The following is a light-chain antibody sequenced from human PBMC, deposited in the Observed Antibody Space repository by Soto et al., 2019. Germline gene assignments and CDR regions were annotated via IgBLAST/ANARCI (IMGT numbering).Light chain of an antibody. CDR3: SSYTSSSFLV. CDR2: DVS. CDR1: SRDVGGYNY. V-gene: IGLV2-14*01. Sequence: QSALTQPASVSGSPGQSITISCTGTSRDVGGYNYVSWYQQHPGKAPKLMIYDVSNRPSGVSNRFSGSKSGNTASLTISGLQAEDEADYYCSSYTSSSFLVFGGGTKLTVL. J-gene: IGLJ2*01.